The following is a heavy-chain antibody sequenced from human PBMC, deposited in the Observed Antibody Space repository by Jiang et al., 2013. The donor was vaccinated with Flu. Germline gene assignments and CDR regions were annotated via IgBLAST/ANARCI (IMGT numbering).Heavy chain of an antibody. Sequence: LTCAVSGDRVSSNSAAWNWIRQSPSRGLEWLGRTYYRSKWYNDYAVSVKSRITINPDTSKNQFSLQLNSVTPEDTAVYYCARETMTTVTTLDYWGQGTLVTVSS. CDR3: ARETMTTVTTLDY. J-gene: IGHJ4*02. CDR2: TYYRSKWYN. V-gene: IGHV6-1*01. D-gene: IGHD4-17*01. CDR1: GDRVSSNSAA.